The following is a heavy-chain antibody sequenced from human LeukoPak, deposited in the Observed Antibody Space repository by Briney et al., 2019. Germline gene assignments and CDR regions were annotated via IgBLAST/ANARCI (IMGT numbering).Heavy chain of an antibody. J-gene: IGHJ3*02. Sequence: GGSLRLSCAASGFTFSSYSMNWVRQAPGKGLEWVSSISSSSSYIYYADSVKGRFTISRDNAKNLLYLQMNSLRAEDTAVYYCARQGRYYDSSGHAFDIWGQGTMVTVSS. D-gene: IGHD3-22*01. CDR2: ISSSSSYI. V-gene: IGHV3-21*01. CDR3: ARQGRYYDSSGHAFDI. CDR1: GFTFSSYS.